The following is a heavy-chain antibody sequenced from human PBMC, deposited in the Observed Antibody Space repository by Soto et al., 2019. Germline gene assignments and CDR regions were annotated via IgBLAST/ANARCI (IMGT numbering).Heavy chain of an antibody. D-gene: IGHD3-16*01. J-gene: IGHJ6*02. CDR1: GFTFITYS. CDR3: ARDRWGVPYYYGMDV. Sequence: GGSLRLSCEASGFTFITYSMNWVRQAPGKGLEWVSTISAGDGRTNYADSVKGRFTISRDNSKNTLFLQMNSLRAEDTAVYYCARDRWGVPYYYGMDVWGQGTTVTVSS. V-gene: IGHV3-23*01. CDR2: ISAGDGRT.